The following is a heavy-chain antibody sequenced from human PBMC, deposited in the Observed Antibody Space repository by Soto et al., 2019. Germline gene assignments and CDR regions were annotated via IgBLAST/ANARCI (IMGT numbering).Heavy chain of an antibody. CDR2: IYPGDSDT. Sequence: PGESLKISCKGSGYSFTSYWIGWVRQMPGKGLEWMGIIYPGDSDTRYSPSFQGQVTISADKPISTAYLQWSSLKASDTAMYYCARGYYYDSSGTYNWFDPWGQGTLVTVSS. CDR3: ARGYYYDSSGTYNWFDP. V-gene: IGHV5-51*01. J-gene: IGHJ5*02. D-gene: IGHD3-22*01. CDR1: GYSFTSYW.